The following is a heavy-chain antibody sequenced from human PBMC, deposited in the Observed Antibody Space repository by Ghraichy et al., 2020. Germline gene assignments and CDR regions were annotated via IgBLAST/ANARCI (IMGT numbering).Heavy chain of an antibody. CDR3: ARDQGGFGAHAFDI. CDR1: GGSISSGGYY. Sequence: SETLSLTCTVSGGSISSGGYYWSWIRQHPGKGLEWIGYIYYSGSTYYNPSLKSRVTISVDTSKNQFSLKLSSVTAADTAVYYCARDQGGFGAHAFDIWGQGTMVTVSS. CDR2: IYYSGST. V-gene: IGHV4-31*03. D-gene: IGHD3-16*01. J-gene: IGHJ3*02.